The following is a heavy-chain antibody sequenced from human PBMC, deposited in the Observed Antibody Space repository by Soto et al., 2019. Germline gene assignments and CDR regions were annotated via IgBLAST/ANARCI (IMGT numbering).Heavy chain of an antibody. D-gene: IGHD6-19*01. CDR1: GFTFSSYA. J-gene: IGHJ4*02. CDR3: AKGYSSGWSEGYFDY. Sequence: GGSLRLSCAASGFTFSSYAMSWVRQAPGKGLEWVSAISGSGGSTYYADSVKGRFTISRDNSKNTLYLHLSSLRAEDTAIYYCAKGYSSGWSEGYFDYWGQGTLVTVSS. CDR2: ISGSGGST. V-gene: IGHV3-23*01.